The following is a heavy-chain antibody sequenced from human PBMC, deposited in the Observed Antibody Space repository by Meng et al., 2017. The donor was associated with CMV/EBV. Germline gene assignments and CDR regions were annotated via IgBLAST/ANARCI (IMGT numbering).Heavy chain of an antibody. V-gene: IGHV3-74*01. Sequence: GESLKISCAASGFTFSSFWMHLVRQVPGKGLVWVSRINSDGSSTNYADSVKGRFTVSRDNAKNTLYLQMNSLRAEDTAVYYCAREGYSSGWYPGGYLDLWGRGALVTVSS. CDR1: GFTFSSFW. CDR3: AREGYSSGWYPGGYLDL. D-gene: IGHD6-19*01. CDR2: INSDGSST. J-gene: IGHJ2*01.